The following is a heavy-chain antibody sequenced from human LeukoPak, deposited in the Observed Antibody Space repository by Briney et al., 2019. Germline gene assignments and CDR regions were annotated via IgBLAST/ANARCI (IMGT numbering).Heavy chain of an antibody. CDR3: ARGSRELYYFDY. Sequence: SETLSLTCTVSGGSISSCYWSWIRQPPGKGLEWIGYIYYSGSTKYNPSLKSRVTISVDASKTQFSLKLNSVTAADTAVYYCARGSRELYYFDYWGQGTPVTVSS. CDR2: IYYSGST. CDR1: GGSISSCY. V-gene: IGHV4-59*01. J-gene: IGHJ4*02. D-gene: IGHD1-7*01.